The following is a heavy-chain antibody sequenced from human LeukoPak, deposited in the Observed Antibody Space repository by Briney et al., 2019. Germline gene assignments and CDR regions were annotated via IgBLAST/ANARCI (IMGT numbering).Heavy chain of an antibody. J-gene: IGHJ4*02. CDR2: ISTGSSYI. D-gene: IGHD3-22*01. V-gene: IGHV3-21*01. Sequence: PGGSLRLSCAASGFTFSAYSMNWVRQAPGKGLEWVSSISTGSSYIYYADSVKGRFTFSRENAKNSLYLQMNSLRAEDTAVYYCARDSTPYDSSGYCYDYWGQGTLVTVSS. CDR1: GFTFSAYS. CDR3: ARDSTPYDSSGYCYDY.